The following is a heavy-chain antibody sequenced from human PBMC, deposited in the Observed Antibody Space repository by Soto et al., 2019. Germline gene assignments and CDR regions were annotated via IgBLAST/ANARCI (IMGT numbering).Heavy chain of an antibody. J-gene: IGHJ5*02. Sequence: GESRKISCKGSGYSFTSYWIGWVRQLPGKGLEWMGIIYPGDSDTRYSPSFQGQVSISADKSISPAYLQWSSLKASDTAMYYCARGQDTAMVYPPWFEPWGQRTRVTVSS. CDR3: ARGQDTAMVYPPWFEP. CDR2: IYPGDSDT. D-gene: IGHD5-18*01. CDR1: GYSFTSYW. V-gene: IGHV5-51*01.